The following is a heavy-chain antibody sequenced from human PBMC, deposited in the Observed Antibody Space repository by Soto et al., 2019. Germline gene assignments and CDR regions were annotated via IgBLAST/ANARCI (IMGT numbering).Heavy chain of an antibody. CDR2: IYYSGTT. CDR1: GVSINHSY. CDR3: ARLGGSYAVPHFDY. J-gene: IGHJ4*02. V-gene: IGHV4-59*08. D-gene: IGHD1-26*01. Sequence: SETLSLTCTVSGVSINHSYWTWIGQPPGKGLEWMGYIYYSGTTTNYNPSLKSRVTLSVDTSKNQFSLKLSSVTAADTAVYYCARLGGSYAVPHFDYWGQGTLVTVSS.